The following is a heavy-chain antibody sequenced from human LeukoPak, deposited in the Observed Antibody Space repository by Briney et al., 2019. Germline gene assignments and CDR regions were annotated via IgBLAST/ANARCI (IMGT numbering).Heavy chain of an antibody. Sequence: GGSLRLSCGASGFVFSSYWMNWVRQAPGKGLEWVSYISSSSSTIYYADSVKGRFTISRDNAKNSLYLQMNSLRAEDTAVYYCARGRISYYMDVWGKGTTVTVSS. J-gene: IGHJ6*03. CDR2: ISSSSSTI. CDR3: ARGRISYYMDV. V-gene: IGHV3-48*01. CDR1: GFVFSSYW.